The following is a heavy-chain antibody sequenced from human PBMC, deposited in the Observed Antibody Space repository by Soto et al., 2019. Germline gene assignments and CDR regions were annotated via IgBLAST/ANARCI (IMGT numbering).Heavy chain of an antibody. D-gene: IGHD1-1*01. V-gene: IGHV4-34*01. CDR2: INHSGST. Sequence: PSETLSLTCAVYGGSFSGYYWSWIRQPPGKGLEWIGEINHSGSTNYNPSLKSRVTISVDTSKNQFSLKLSSVTAADTAVYYCAREPWKNWFDPWSQGTLVTVSS. CDR1: GGSFSGYY. CDR3: AREPWKNWFDP. J-gene: IGHJ5*02.